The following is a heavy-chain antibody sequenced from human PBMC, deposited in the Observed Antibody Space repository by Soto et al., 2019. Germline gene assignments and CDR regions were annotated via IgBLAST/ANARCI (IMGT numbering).Heavy chain of an antibody. CDR2: ISHSGTT. Sequence: SETLSLTCVVSGYSITTGYYWGWIRQPSGKGLEWIGSISHSGTTFYSSSLKSRVTISKDASKNQFSLKVNSVIAADTAVYYCARSGGSAGWFDPWGPGSLVTVSS. CDR3: ARSGGSAGWFDP. D-gene: IGHD2-15*01. CDR1: GYSITTGYY. J-gene: IGHJ5*02. V-gene: IGHV4-38-2*01.